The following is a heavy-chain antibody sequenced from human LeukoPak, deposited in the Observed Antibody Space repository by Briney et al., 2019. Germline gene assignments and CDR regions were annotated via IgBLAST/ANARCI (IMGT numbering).Heavy chain of an antibody. CDR2: IYHSGTT. CDR1: GYSITSSSW. CDR3: ARGSHGVYTAEYFQH. J-gene: IGHJ1*01. V-gene: IGHV4-28*03. D-gene: IGHD2-8*01. Sequence: PSETLSLTCAVSGYSITSSSWWGWIRQPPGKGLEWIGYIYHSGTTYYNPSLKSRVTISVDTSKNQFSLKLSSVTAADTAVYYCARGSHGVYTAEYFQHWGQGTLVTVSS.